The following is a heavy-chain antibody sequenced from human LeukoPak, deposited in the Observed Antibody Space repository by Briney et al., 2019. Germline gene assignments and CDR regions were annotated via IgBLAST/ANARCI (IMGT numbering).Heavy chain of an antibody. V-gene: IGHV1-46*01. Sequence: ASVKVSCKASGYTFTSYYMHWVRQAPGQGLEWMGIINPSGGSTSYAQKFQGRVTMTRDMSTSTVYMELSSLRSEDTAVYYCARADYCTNGVCYTRKRNYYYYMDVWGKGTTVTVSS. CDR2: INPSGGST. D-gene: IGHD2-8*01. CDR1: GYTFTSYY. CDR3: ARADYCTNGVCYTRKRNYYYYMDV. J-gene: IGHJ6*03.